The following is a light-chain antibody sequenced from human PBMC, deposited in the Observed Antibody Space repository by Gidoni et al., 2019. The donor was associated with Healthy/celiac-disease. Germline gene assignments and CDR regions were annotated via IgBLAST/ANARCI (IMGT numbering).Light chain of an antibody. CDR2: WAS. J-gene: IGKJ4*01. Sequence: IVMTQSPVSLAVSLGERATINCKSSQCVLYSSNNNNYLAWYQQKPGQPPKLLIYWASTRESGVPDRFSGSGSGTDFTLTISSLQAEDVAVYYCQQYYSTPLTFGGGTKVEIK. CDR3: QQYYSTPLT. CDR1: QCVLYSSNNNNY. V-gene: IGKV4-1*01.